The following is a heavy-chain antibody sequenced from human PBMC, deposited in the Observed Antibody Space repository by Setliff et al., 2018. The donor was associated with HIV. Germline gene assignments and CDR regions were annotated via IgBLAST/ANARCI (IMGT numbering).Heavy chain of an antibody. CDR2: ISSGGSSI. CDR3: ARGYYDSRGYYYPFDY. V-gene: IGHV3-21*05. Sequence: GGSLRLSCAASGFTFNNYGMNWVRQAPGKGLEWVSYISSGGSSIYYADSVKGRFTIPRDNAKNSLYLQMNSLRAEDTAVYYCARGYYDSRGYYYPFDYWGQGTLVTVSS. J-gene: IGHJ4*02. CDR1: GFTFNNYG. D-gene: IGHD3-22*01.